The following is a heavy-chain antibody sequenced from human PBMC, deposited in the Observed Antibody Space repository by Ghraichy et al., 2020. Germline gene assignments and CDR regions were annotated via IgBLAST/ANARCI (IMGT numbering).Heavy chain of an antibody. CDR2: IYHSGST. Sequence: SETLSLTCAVSGGSISSGNWWNWVRQPPGKGLEWIAEIYHSGSTNYNPSLKSRVTISLDKSNNQFSLKMISMTAADTAVYYCARGVIVGAPRDAFDIWGQGTMVPVSS. J-gene: IGHJ3*02. V-gene: IGHV4-4*02. CDR3: ARGVIVGAPRDAFDI. D-gene: IGHD1-26*01. CDR1: GGSISSGNW.